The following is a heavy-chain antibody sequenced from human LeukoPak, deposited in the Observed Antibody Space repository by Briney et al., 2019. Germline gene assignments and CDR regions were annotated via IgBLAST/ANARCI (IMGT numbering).Heavy chain of an antibody. CDR2: ISSSGSTI. D-gene: IGHD1-26*01. Sequence: PGGSLRLSCAASGFTFSSYEMNWVRQAPGKGLEWVSYISSSGSTIYYADSVKGRFTISRDNAKNSLYLQMNSLRAEDTAVYYCAREWELRGGFDYWGQGILVTVSS. CDR3: AREWELRGGFDY. V-gene: IGHV3-48*03. CDR1: GFTFSSYE. J-gene: IGHJ4*02.